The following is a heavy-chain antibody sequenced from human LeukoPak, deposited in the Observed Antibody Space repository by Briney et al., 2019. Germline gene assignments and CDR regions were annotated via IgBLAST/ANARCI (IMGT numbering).Heavy chain of an antibody. CDR2: ISAYNGNT. CDR3: ARFFLGPVNSSPSHFDI. J-gene: IGHJ3*02. V-gene: IGHV1-18*01. CDR1: GYTFTSYG. D-gene: IGHD6-6*01. Sequence: ASVKVSCKASGYTFTSYGISWVRQAPGQGLEWMGWISAYNGNTNYVQKLQGRVTMTTDTSTSTAYMELRSLRSDDTAVYYCARFFLGPVNSSPSHFDIWGQGTMVTVSS.